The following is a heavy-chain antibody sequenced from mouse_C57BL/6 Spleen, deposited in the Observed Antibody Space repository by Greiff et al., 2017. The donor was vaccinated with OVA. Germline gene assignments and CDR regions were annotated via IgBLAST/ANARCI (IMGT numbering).Heavy chain of an antibody. D-gene: IGHD1-1*01. CDR2: IYPRSGNT. CDR3: ARYSYGSSHFDY. CDR1: GYTFTSYG. J-gene: IGHJ2*01. Sequence: VQLVESGAELARPGASVKLSCKASGYTFTSYGISWVKQRTGQGLEWIGEIYPRSGNTYYNEKFKGKATLTADKSSSTAYMELRSLTSEDSAVYFWARYSYGSSHFDYWGQGTTLTVSS. V-gene: IGHV1-81*01.